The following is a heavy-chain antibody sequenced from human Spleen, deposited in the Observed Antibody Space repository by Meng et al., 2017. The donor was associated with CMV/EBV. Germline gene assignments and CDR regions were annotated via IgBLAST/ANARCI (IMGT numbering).Heavy chain of an antibody. CDR2: IYWNDDK. Sequence: LSTSGVGVGWIRQPPGKALEWLAIIYWNDDKRYSPSLKSRLTITKDTSKNQVVLTMTNMDPVDTATYYCAHAIPYDFWSGYYYYFDYWGQGTLVTVSS. CDR3: AHAIPYDFWSGYYYYFDY. J-gene: IGHJ4*02. CDR1: LSTSGVG. D-gene: IGHD3-3*01. V-gene: IGHV2-5*01.